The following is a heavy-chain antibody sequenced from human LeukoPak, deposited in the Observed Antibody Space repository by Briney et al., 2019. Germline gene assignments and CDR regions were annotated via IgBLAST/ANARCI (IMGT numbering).Heavy chain of an antibody. D-gene: IGHD6-6*01. J-gene: IGHJ4*02. CDR2: IYHSGST. CDR1: GDSISLSFYY. Sequence: PSETLSLTCSVSGDSISLSFYYWGWIRQPPGKGLEWIGSIYHSGSTYYNPSLKSRVTISVDTSKNQFSLKLSSVTAADTAVYYCARDWVGYSSSWGQGTLVTVSS. V-gene: IGHV4-39*07. CDR3: ARDWVGYSSS.